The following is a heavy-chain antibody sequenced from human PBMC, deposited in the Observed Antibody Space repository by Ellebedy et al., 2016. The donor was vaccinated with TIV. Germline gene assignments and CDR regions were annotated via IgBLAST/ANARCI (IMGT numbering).Heavy chain of an antibody. J-gene: IGHJ4*02. CDR1: GLPFSTFF. V-gene: IGHV3-23*01. D-gene: IGHD2-2*01. CDR3: RQGHYADY. CDR2: ISANGNKR. Sequence: GESLKISCAVSGLPFSTFFMSWVRQAPGKGLEWVATISANGNKRDLADSVQGRFTISRDNFGNTLHLQMNNLRGEDTAVYYCRQGHYADYWGQGTLVTVSS.